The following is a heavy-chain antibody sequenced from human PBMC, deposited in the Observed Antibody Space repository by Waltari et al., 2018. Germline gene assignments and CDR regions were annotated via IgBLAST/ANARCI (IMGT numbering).Heavy chain of an antibody. V-gene: IGHV1-2*02. J-gene: IGHJ2*01. D-gene: IGHD6-6*01. Sequence: QVQLVQSGAEVKNPGASVKVSCTASGFTFSDYYVHWVRQAPGQGLEWMGWSNPKNGAVNYARKFKGRVSMTTDSSVTTASMELRSLRSDDTALYYCATDRFDHIGAPHWYFDLWGRGTLVNVSS. CDR2: SNPKNGAV. CDR3: ATDRFDHIGAPHWYFDL. CDR1: GFTFSDYY.